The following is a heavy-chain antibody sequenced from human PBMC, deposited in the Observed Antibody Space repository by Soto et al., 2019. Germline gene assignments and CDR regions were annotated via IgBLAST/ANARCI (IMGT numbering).Heavy chain of an antibody. Sequence: LRLSCAASGFTFNTYVMHWVRQAPGKGLEWVAVISYDGSEKYYVDSVKGRFTISKDNSKNTLYLQMNSLRPEDTAVYYCAKSPNFYCSSPNCYKYYFDHWGQGTRVTVSS. V-gene: IGHV3-30*18. CDR2: ISYDGSEK. CDR3: AKSPNFYCSSPNCYKYYFDH. J-gene: IGHJ4*02. D-gene: IGHD2-2*02. CDR1: GFTFNTYV.